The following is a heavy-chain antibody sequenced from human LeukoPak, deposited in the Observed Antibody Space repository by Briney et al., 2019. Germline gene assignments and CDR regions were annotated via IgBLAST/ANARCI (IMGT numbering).Heavy chain of an antibody. D-gene: IGHD3-9*01. CDR1: GFTFSDYW. CDR2: IKQGGTEK. V-gene: IGHV3-7*01. Sequence: PGGSLRLSCAASGFTFSDYWMTWVRQAPGKGLEWVANIKQGGTEKYYVDFVKGRFTISRDNAKNSLYLQMNGLRAEDTAVYYCAGEGGVDYDTLPGYYMRGPNDYWGQGTLVTVSS. CDR3: AGEGGVDYDTLPGYYMRGPNDY. J-gene: IGHJ4*02.